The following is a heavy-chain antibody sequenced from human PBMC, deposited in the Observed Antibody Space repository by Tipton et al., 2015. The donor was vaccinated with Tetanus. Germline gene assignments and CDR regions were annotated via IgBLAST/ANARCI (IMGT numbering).Heavy chain of an antibody. V-gene: IGHV3-48*01. CDR2: IGDAKTVI. J-gene: IGHJ5*02. CDR3: ARDDAGLDL. CDR1: GFPFHSYH. Sequence: SLRLSCATSGFPFHSYHMAWVRQAPGKGLEWISYIGDAKTVIQYADSVKGRFTVSRDNANAMLYLELNDVRVEDTAVYYCARDDAGLDLWGQGTRVTVSS.